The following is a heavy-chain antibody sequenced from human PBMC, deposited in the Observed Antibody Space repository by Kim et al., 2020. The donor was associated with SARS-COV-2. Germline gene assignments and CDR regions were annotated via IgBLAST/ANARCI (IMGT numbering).Heavy chain of an antibody. Sequence: GGSLRLSCAASGXTFSSYAMHWVRQAPGKGLEWVAVISYDGSNKYYADSVKGRFTISRDNSKNTLYLQMNSLRAEDTAVYYCARGSKVVGATPFDYWGEG. CDR1: GXTFSSYA. V-gene: IGHV3-30*04. D-gene: IGHD1-26*01. J-gene: IGHJ4*02. CDR2: ISYDGSNK. CDR3: ARGSKVVGATPFDY.